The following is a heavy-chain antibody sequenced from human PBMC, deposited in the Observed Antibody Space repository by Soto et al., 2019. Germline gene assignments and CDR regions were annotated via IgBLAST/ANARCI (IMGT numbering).Heavy chain of an antibody. CDR3: AKGRLRFLEWLYHYYYYGMDV. CDR2: ISYDGSNK. Sequence: QVQLVESGGGVVQPGRSLRLSCAASGFTFSSYGMHWVRQAPGKGLEWVAVISYDGSNKYYADSVKGRFTISRDNSKNKLYLQMNSLSAEDTAVYYCAKGRLRFLEWLYHYYYYGMDVWGQGTMVTVSS. CDR1: GFTFSSYG. V-gene: IGHV3-30*18. D-gene: IGHD3-3*01. J-gene: IGHJ6*02.